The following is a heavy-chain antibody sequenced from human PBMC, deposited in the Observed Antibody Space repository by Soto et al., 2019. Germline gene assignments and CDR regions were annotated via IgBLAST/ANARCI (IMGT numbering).Heavy chain of an antibody. CDR3: ARGDDYYYYYMDV. Sequence: PGGSLRLSCAASGFTFSSYSMNWVRQAPGKGLEWVSYISSSSSTIYYADSVKGRFTIPRDNAKNSLYLQMNSLRAEDTAVYYCARGDDYYYYYMDVWGKGTTVTVSS. CDR1: GFTFSSYS. CDR2: ISSSSSTI. V-gene: IGHV3-48*01. J-gene: IGHJ6*03.